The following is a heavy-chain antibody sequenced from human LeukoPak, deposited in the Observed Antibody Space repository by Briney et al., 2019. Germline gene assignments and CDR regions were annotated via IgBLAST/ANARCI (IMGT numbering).Heavy chain of an antibody. J-gene: IGHJ4*02. CDR2: INHSGST. Sequence: SETLSLTYAVYGGSFSGYYWSWIRQPPGKGLEWIGEINHSGSTNYNPSLKSRVTISVDTSKNQFSLKLSSVTAADTAVYYCARAMSRIRKVFDYWGQGTLVTVSS. CDR1: GGSFSGYY. D-gene: IGHD2/OR15-2a*01. CDR3: ARAMSRIRKVFDY. V-gene: IGHV4-34*01.